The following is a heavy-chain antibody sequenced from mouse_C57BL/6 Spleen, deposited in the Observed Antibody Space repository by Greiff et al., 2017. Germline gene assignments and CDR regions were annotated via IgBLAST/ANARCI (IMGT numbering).Heavy chain of an antibody. CDR2: IDPEDGEP. CDR1: GFNIKDYY. D-gene: IGHD1-1*01. CDR3: ATPSFTTVTSGFAY. J-gene: IGHJ3*01. Sequence: VQLQQSGAELVKPGASVKLSCTASGFNIKDYYMHWVKQRTEQGLEWIGRIDPEDGEPKYAPKFQGKATITADTSSNTAYLQLSSLTSEDTAVYYCATPSFTTVTSGFAYWGQGTLVTVSA. V-gene: IGHV14-2*01.